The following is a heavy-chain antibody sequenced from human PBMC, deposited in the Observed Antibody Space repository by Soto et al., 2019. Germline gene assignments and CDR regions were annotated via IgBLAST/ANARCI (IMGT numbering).Heavy chain of an antibody. V-gene: IGHV1-46*01. J-gene: IGHJ4*02. D-gene: IGHD5-12*01. Sequence: ASVKVSCKASGYTFTSYYMHWVRQAPGQGLEWMGIINPSGGSTSYAQKFQGRVTMTRDTSTSTVYMELSSLRSEDTAVYYCARGLYSGYDPSVAGQDYWGQVTLVTVSS. CDR3: ARGLYSGYDPSVAGQDY. CDR1: GYTFTSYY. CDR2: INPSGGST.